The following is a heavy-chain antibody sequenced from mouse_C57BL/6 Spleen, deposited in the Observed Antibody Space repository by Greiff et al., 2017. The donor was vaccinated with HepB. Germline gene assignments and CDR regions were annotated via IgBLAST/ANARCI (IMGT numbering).Heavy chain of an antibody. D-gene: IGHD1-1*02. V-gene: IGHV1-80*01. Sequence: VQLQQSGAELVKPGASVKISCKASGYAFSSYWMNWVKQRPGKGLEWIGQIYPGDGDTNYNGKFKGKATLTADKSSSTAYMQLSSLTSADSAVYFCARSRRVAPRFAYWGQGTLVTVSA. J-gene: IGHJ3*01. CDR2: IYPGDGDT. CDR1: GYAFSSYW. CDR3: ARSRRVAPRFAY.